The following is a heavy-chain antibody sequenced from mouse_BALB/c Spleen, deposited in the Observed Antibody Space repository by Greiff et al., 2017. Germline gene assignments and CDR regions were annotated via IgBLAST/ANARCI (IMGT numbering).Heavy chain of an antibody. J-gene: IGHJ4*01. CDR2: INPSTGYT. Sequence: QVQLKQSGAELAKPGASVKMSCKASGYTFTSYWMHWVKQRPGQGLEWIGYINPSTGYTEYNQKFKDKATLTADKSSSTAYMQLSSLTSEDSAVYYCASRLRDGLMDYWGQGTSVTVSS. CDR1: GYTFTSYW. CDR3: ASRLRDGLMDY. V-gene: IGHV1-7*01. D-gene: IGHD2-3*01.